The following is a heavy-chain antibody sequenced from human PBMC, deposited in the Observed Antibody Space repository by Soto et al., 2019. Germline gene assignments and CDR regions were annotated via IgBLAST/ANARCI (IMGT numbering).Heavy chain of an antibody. CDR1: GYTFTSYD. Sequence: GASVKVSCKASGYTFTSYDISWVRQATGQGLEWMGWINAGNGNTKYSQKFQGRVTITRDTSASTAYMELSSLRSEDTAVYYCARAPAVVAISEYYYYMDVWGKGTTVTVSS. V-gene: IGHV1-3*01. D-gene: IGHD2-21*01. CDR2: INAGNGNT. J-gene: IGHJ6*03. CDR3: ARAPAVVAISEYYYYMDV.